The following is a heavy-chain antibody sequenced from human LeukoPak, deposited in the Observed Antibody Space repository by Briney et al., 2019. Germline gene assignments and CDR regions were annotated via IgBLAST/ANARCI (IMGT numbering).Heavy chain of an antibody. CDR2: ISGRSGTI. D-gene: IGHD2/OR15-2a*01. CDR1: GFTFTSSA. V-gene: IGHV3-23*01. J-gene: IGHJ4*02. Sequence: PGGSLRLSCVASGFTFTSSAMSWVRQAPGKGLEWVSAISGRSGTIYYADSVKGRFTISRDNSKNTLYLQMNSLRAGDTAVYYCAKVGTVYFPLDFWGQGTLVTVSS. CDR3: AKVGTVYFPLDF.